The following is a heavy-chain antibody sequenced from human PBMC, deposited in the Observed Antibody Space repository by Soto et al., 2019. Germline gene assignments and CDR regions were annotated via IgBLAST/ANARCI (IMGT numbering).Heavy chain of an antibody. J-gene: IGHJ3*02. Sequence: PGGSLRLSCAASGFTFSTYAMSWVRQAPGKGLEWVSAISGSGGSTYYADSVKGRFTISRDNSKNTLFLQMNSLRAEDTAVYYCAKGVSYCGGDCSPNDAFDIWGQGTMVTVSS. CDR3: AKGVSYCGGDCSPNDAFDI. V-gene: IGHV3-23*01. CDR1: GFTFSTYA. D-gene: IGHD2-21*02. CDR2: ISGSGGST.